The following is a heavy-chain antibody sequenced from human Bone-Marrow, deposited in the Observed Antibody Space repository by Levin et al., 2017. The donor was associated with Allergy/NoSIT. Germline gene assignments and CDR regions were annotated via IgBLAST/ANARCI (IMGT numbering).Heavy chain of an antibody. CDR2: TFYRSKWYN. CDR1: GASVSSGTAA. V-gene: IGHV6-1*01. D-gene: IGHD5-18*01. J-gene: IGHJ6*02. Sequence: RASETLSLTCVISGASVSSGTAAWNWIRQSPSRGLEWLGRTFYRSKWYNEYAVSMRGRISINVDTSDNQFSLQVNSVNPEDTAVYYCARDEGYSYGTPLDVWGQGTTVTVSS. CDR3: ARDEGYSYGTPLDV.